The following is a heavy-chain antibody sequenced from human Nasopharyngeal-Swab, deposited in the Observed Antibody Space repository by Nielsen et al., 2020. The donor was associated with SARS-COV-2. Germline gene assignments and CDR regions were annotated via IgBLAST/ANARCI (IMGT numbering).Heavy chain of an antibody. CDR2: IYSGGSST. CDR3: ARDLSVVVPAATISYYYYGMDV. V-gene: IGHV3-23*03. J-gene: IGHJ6*02. Sequence: GESLKISCAASGFTFSSYAMSWVRQAPGKGLEWVSVIYSGGSSTYYADSVKGRFTISRDNAKNSLYLQMNSLRAEDTAVYYCARDLSVVVPAATISYYYYGMDVWGQGTTVTVSS. D-gene: IGHD2-2*01. CDR1: GFTFSSYA.